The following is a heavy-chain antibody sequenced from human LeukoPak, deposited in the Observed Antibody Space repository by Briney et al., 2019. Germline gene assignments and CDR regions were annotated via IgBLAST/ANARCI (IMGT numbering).Heavy chain of an antibody. D-gene: IGHD5-18*01. V-gene: IGHV3-21*01. J-gene: IGHJ6*03. Sequence: PGGSLRLSCAASGFTFSSYSMNWVRQAPGKGLEWVSSISSSSSYIYYADSVKGRFTISRDNAKNSLYLQMNSLRAEDTAVYYCASGYSYGFFTSEYYYYMDVWGKGTTVTVSS. CDR1: GFTFSSYS. CDR2: ISSSSSYI. CDR3: ASGYSYGFFTSEYYYYMDV.